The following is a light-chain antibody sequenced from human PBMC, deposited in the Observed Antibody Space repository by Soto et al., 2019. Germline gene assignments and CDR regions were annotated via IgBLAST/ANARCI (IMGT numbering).Light chain of an antibody. CDR1: SSDVGGYNY. Sequence: QSALTQPASVSGSPGQSITISCTGTSSDVGGYNYVSWYQQHPGKAPKLMIYEVSNRPSGVSNRFSGSKSGNTASLTISGLQTEDEADYYCSSYTTSSTPCVFGTGTKPPS. CDR2: EVS. J-gene: IGLJ1*01. CDR3: SSYTTSSTPCV. V-gene: IGLV2-14*01.